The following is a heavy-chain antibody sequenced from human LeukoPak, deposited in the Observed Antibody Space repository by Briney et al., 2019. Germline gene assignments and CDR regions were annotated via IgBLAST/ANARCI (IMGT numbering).Heavy chain of an antibody. J-gene: IGHJ1*01. D-gene: IGHD6-13*01. Sequence: AETLSLTCTVSGGSMSGYLWSWIRQPPGKGLEWIGYIYYSGSTNYHPSLKSRVTISVDTSKNQFSLKLSSVTAADTAVYYCARSITSSWYGDFQHWGQGTRVSVSS. CDR2: IYYSGST. CDR1: GGSMSGYL. CDR3: ARSITSSWYGDFQH. V-gene: IGHV4-59*01.